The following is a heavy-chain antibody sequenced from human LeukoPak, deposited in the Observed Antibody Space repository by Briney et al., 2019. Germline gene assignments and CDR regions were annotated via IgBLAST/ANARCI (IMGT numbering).Heavy chain of an antibody. J-gene: IGHJ4*02. CDR3: AKDRYCSRTNCYSFLDY. CDR2: ISGDGGST. D-gene: IGHD2-2*01. Sequence: GGSLRLSCEASGFTFYDYVMHWLRQVAGKGLEWVSLISGDGGSTDYADSVKGRFTISRDNSKNSLYLQMNSLRTEDTALYYCAKDRYCSRTNCYSFLDYWGQGTLVTVSS. V-gene: IGHV3-43*02. CDR1: GFTFYDYV.